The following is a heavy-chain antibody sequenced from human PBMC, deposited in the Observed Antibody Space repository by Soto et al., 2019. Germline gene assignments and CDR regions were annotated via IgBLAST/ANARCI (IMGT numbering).Heavy chain of an antibody. Sequence: GGSLRLSCVASGFAVSNNYLQLVRQAPGRGLEWVSAISNTGSTYYAGSVKGRSTISRDSSTNTLYLEVNSLRADDTAVYYCAKVNVVVVAATFEYEYYFDYWGQGTLVTVSS. CDR2: ISNTGST. J-gene: IGHJ4*02. CDR1: GFAVSNNY. CDR3: AKVNVVVVAATFEYEYYFDY. V-gene: IGHV3-53*01. D-gene: IGHD2-15*01.